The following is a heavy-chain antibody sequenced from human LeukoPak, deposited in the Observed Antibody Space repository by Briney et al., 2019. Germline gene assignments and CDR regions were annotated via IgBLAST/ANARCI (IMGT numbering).Heavy chain of an antibody. CDR2: INPNNGGT. CDR3: ASDVGRSESSPSYSFDY. J-gene: IGHJ4*02. D-gene: IGHD6-25*01. Sequence: ASVKVSCKASGYTFTGYYMHWVRQAPGQGLEWMGWINPNNGGTNYAQKFQGRVTMTRDTSINTAYTELSRLRSDDTAVYYCASDVGRSESSPSYSFDYWGQGTLVTVSS. V-gene: IGHV1-2*02. CDR1: GYTFTGYY.